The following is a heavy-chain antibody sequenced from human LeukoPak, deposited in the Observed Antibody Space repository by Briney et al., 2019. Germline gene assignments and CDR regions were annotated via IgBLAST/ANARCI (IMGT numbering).Heavy chain of an antibody. D-gene: IGHD2-21*02. V-gene: IGHV5-51*01. J-gene: IGHJ3*02. CDR2: IYPDGSHT. CDR1: GFRFSDQW. CDR3: ATHVVVVTNAPDAFDI. Sequence: GESLKISCEASGFRFSDQWIGWVRQKPGKDLEWMGIIYPDGSHTAYSPSFQGQVTISADRSITTAYLHWSSLRASDTAIYYCATHVVVVTNAPDAFDIWGQGTMVTVSS.